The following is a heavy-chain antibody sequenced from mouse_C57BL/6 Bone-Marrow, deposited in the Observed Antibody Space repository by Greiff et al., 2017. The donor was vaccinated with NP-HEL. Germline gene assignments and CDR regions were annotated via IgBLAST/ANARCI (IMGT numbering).Heavy chain of an antibody. CDR2: INPSSGYT. CDR3: ARGYGTYWYFDV. CDR1: GYTFTSYT. Sequence: VMLVESGAELARPGASVKMSCKASGYTFTSYTMHWVKQRPGQGLEWIGYINPSSGYTKYNQKFKDKATLTADKSSSTAYMQLSSLTSEDSAVYYCARGYGTYWYFDVWGTGTTVTVSS. D-gene: IGHD1-1*01. V-gene: IGHV1-4*01. J-gene: IGHJ1*03.